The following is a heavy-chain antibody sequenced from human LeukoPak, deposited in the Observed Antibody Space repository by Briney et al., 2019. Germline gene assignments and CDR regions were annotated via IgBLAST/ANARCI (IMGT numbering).Heavy chain of an antibody. D-gene: IGHD3-10*01. CDR3: ARDRGDSFGYFDY. V-gene: IGHV4-61*09. CDR1: GEFIINSSYY. J-gene: IGHJ4*02. Sequence: SQTLSLTCTVSGEFIINSSYYWSWLRHPAGKQLEWIAHIYTRGATKNNPSLKSRVTISLDTSKNQFSLNVTSVTAADTAVYYCARDRGDSFGYFDYWGQGALVTVSS. CDR2: IYTRGAT.